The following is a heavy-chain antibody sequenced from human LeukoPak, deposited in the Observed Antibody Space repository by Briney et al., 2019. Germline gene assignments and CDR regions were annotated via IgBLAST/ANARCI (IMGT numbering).Heavy chain of an antibody. CDR2: ISSSSSYI. V-gene: IGHV3-21*01. J-gene: IGHJ4*02. CDR1: GFTFSTYS. CDR3: ARDRSASIAVVTAEIDY. D-gene: IGHD6-19*01. Sequence: GGSLRLSCAASGFTFSTYSMNWVRQAPGKGLEWVSSISSSSSYIYYADSVKGRFTISRDNAKDSLYLQMNGLRAEDTAVYYCARDRSASIAVVTAEIDYWGQGTLVTVSS.